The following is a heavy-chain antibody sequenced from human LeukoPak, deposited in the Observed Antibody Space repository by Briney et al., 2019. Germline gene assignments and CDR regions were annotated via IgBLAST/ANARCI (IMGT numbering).Heavy chain of an antibody. D-gene: IGHD2-2*01. J-gene: IGHJ6*02. CDR1: GFTSSSYG. V-gene: IGHV3-30*03. CDR3: TGEYQLDSYYYYYGIDV. CDR2: ISYDGSNK. Sequence: GGSLRLSCAASGFTSSSYGMHWVRQPPGKGLEGGAVISYDGSNKYYADSVKGPFTLSRDNSKTTLYLQINRLRAEDTAVYYCTGEYQLDSYYYYYGIDVWGQGTTVTVSS.